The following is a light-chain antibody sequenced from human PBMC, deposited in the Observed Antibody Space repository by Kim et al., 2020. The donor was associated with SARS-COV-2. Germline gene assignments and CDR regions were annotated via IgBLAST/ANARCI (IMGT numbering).Light chain of an antibody. CDR1: QSVSSN. V-gene: IGKV3-15*01. CDR3: QQYNNWPPWT. J-gene: IGKJ1*01. Sequence: SPGERATLSCRASQSVSSNLAWYQQRPGQAPRLLIYGASTRATGIPARFSGSGSGTEFTLTISSLQSEDFAVYYCQQYNNWPPWTFGQGTKVVIK. CDR2: GAS.